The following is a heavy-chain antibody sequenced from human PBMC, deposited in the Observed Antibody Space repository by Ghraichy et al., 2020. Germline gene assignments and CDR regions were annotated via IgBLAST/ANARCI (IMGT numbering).Heavy chain of an antibody. D-gene: IGHD2-15*01. CDR2: TSYDGSSK. CDR3: ARDMGSVSLYGMDV. CDR1: GFTFNKWA. J-gene: IGHJ6*02. Sequence: RGSLRLSCAASGFTFNKWALHWVRQAPGKGLEWVTFTSYDGSSKYYADSVKGRFTISRDNSKNTLYLQMNSLRAEDTAVYYCARDMGSVSLYGMDVWGQGTTVIVSS. V-gene: IGHV3-30-3*01.